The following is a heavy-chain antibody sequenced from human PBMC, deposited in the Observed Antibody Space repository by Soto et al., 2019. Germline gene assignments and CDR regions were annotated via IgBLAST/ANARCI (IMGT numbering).Heavy chain of an antibody. CDR2: ISSSSSTI. CDR3: ARGGGYRDIVVVPAATDYYYYGMDV. V-gene: IGHV3-48*02. J-gene: IGHJ6*02. CDR1: GFTFSSYS. Sequence: GGSLRLSCAASGFTFSSYSMNWVRQAPGKGLEWVSYISSSSSTIYYADSVKGRFTISRDNAKNSLYLQMNSLRDEDTAVYYCARGGGYRDIVVVPAATDYYYYGMDVWGQGTTVTVSS. D-gene: IGHD2-2*01.